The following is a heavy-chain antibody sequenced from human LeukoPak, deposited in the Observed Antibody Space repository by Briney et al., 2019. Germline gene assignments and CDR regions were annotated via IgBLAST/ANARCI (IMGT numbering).Heavy chain of an antibody. CDR2: IKQDDSEI. V-gene: IGHV3-7*01. CDR3: AELGITMIGGV. J-gene: IGHJ6*04. D-gene: IGHD3-10*02. Sequence: PGGSLRLSCAASGFTFSSYWMTWVRQAPGKGLEWVANIKQDDSEIYYVDSVKGRFTISRDNAKNSLYLQMNSLRAEDTAVYYCAELGITMIGGVWGKGTTVTISP. CDR1: GFTFSSYW.